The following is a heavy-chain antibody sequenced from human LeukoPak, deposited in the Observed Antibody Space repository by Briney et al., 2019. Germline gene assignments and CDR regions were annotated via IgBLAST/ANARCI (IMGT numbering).Heavy chain of an antibody. Sequence: PSETLSLTCTVSGGSISSYFWTWIRQPPGKGLECIGYINFSGYTKYNPSLKSRATISIDASKNQFSLKLSSVTAADTAVYYCAKDGEGTGYFDYWGQGTLVTVSS. CDR2: INFSGYT. CDR1: GGSISSYF. D-gene: IGHD7-27*01. CDR3: AKDGEGTGYFDY. V-gene: IGHV4-59*01. J-gene: IGHJ4*02.